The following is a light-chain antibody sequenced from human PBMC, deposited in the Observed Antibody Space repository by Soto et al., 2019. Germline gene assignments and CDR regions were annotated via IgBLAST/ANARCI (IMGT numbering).Light chain of an antibody. CDR3: SSYAGSSNV. V-gene: IGLV2-8*01. J-gene: IGLJ1*01. CDR1: SSDVGGYNY. Sequence: QSALTQPPSASGSPGQSVALSCTGTSSDVGGYNYVSWYQQHPGKAPKLMIYEVNKRPSGVPDRFSGSKSGNTASLTVSGLQAEDDADYYCSSYAGSSNVFGPGTKLAVL. CDR2: EVN.